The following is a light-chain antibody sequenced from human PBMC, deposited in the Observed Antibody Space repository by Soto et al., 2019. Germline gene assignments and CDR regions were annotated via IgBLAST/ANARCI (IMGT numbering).Light chain of an antibody. V-gene: IGKV3-20*01. CDR2: DAS. Sequence: EIVLTQSPGTLSLSPGERATLSCRASQSISGTYLTWYHQRPGQAPRLLIYDASSRATGIPDRFSGSGSGTEFTLTISRLEPEDFAVYYCQQYGSSSWTFGQGTKVDIK. J-gene: IGKJ1*01. CDR1: QSISGTY. CDR3: QQYGSSSWT.